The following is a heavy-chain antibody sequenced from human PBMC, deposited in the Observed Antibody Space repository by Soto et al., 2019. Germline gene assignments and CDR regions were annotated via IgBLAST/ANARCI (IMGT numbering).Heavy chain of an antibody. CDR2: ISNNSSNI. V-gene: IGHV3-21*01. J-gene: IGHJ6*02. CDR1: GFTFSSYS. Sequence: GGSLRLSCAASGFTFSSYSMNWVRQAPGKGLEWVSVISNNSSNIYYADSVKGRFTISRDNSKNTLYLQMNSLRAEDTAVYYCAREQSGSYFLYYYYYGMDVWGQGTTVTVSS. CDR3: AREQSGSYFLYYYYYGMDV. D-gene: IGHD1-26*01.